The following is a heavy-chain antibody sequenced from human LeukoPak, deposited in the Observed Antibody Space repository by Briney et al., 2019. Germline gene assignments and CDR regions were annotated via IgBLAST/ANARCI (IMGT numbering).Heavy chain of an antibody. CDR3: ASSTGLRGGYSGYDIDY. CDR2: INPNSGGT. J-gene: IGHJ4*02. V-gene: IGHV1-2*02. D-gene: IGHD5-12*01. Sequence: ASVKVSCKASGYTFTGCYMHWVRQAPGQGLEWMGWINPNSGGTNYAQKFQGRVTMTRDTSISTAYMELSRLRSDDTAVYYCASSTGLRGGYSGYDIDYWGQGTLVTVSS. CDR1: GYTFTGCY.